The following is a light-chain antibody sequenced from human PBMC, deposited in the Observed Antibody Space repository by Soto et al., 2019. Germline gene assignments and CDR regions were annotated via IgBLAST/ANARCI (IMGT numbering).Light chain of an antibody. V-gene: IGLV2-14*01. J-gene: IGLJ1*01. CDR2: DDS. CDR3: SSYTSSMTNV. Sequence: QSALTQPASVSGSPGQSITISCTGTSSDVGGYNYVSWYQQQPGKAPKLLIYDDSNRPSGVSNRFSGSKSGNTASLTISGLQAEDEADYYCSSYTSSMTNVFGTGTKLTVL. CDR1: SSDVGGYNY.